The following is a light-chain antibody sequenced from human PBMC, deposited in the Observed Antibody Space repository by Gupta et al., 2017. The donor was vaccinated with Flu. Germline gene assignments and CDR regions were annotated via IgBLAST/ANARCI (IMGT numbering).Light chain of an antibody. V-gene: IGKV2-30*01. Sequence: ISCRSSQSLVYSDGNIYLHWFQQRPGQSPRRLIYQVSHRESGVPDRFSGSGSGTDFTLNISSVEAEDVGIYYCMQGSRWPWAFGQGTKVEI. CDR2: QVS. CDR1: QSLVYSDGNIY. J-gene: IGKJ1*01. CDR3: MQGSRWPWA.